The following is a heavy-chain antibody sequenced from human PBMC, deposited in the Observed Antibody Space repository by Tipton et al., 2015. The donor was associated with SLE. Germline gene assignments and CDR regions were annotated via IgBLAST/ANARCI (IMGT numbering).Heavy chain of an antibody. D-gene: IGHD3-10*01. CDR3: ARGVAGYYFYYYMDV. CDR2: IDRDGSP. Sequence: GLVKPSETLSLVCVVNRGSLTGYSWNWIRQFPGKGLEWIGEIDRDGSPNYKSSLQNRVTMSVDRSGNQFSLRLTSLTAADTAVYYCARGVAGYYFYYYMDVWGKGTTVTISS. CDR1: RGSLTGYS. V-gene: IGHV4-34*01. J-gene: IGHJ6*03.